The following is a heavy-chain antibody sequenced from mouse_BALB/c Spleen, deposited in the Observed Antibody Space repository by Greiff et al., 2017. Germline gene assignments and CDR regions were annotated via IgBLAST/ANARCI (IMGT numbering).Heavy chain of an antibody. V-gene: IGHV5-12-1*01. Sequence: EVKVEESGGGLVKPGGSLKLSCAASGFAFSSYDMSWVRQTPEKRLEWVAYISSGGGSTYYPDTVKGRFTISRDNAKNTLYLQMSSLKSEDTAMYYCARPTTDWYFDVWGAGTTVTVSS. D-gene: IGHD1-1*01. CDR3: ARPTTDWYFDV. CDR1: GFAFSSYD. J-gene: IGHJ1*01. CDR2: ISSGGGST.